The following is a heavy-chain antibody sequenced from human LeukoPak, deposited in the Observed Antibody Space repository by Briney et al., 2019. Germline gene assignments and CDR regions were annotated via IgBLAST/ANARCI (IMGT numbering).Heavy chain of an antibody. Sequence: SETLSLTCAVYGGSFSGYYWSWIRQPPGKGLEWIGEINHSGSTNYNPSLKSRVTISVDTSRNQFSLKLSSVTAADTAVYYCASLWPYQLSAFDIWGQGTMVTVSS. V-gene: IGHV4-34*01. CDR3: ASLWPYQLSAFDI. CDR1: GGSFSGYY. D-gene: IGHD2-2*01. J-gene: IGHJ3*02. CDR2: INHSGST.